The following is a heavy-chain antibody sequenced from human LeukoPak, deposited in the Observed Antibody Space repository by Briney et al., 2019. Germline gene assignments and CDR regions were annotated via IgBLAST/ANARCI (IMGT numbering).Heavy chain of an antibody. J-gene: IGHJ3*02. CDR3: ARVIRSAIVVVPPPPNAFDI. CDR1: GLXVSSNY. Sequence: GGSLRLSCAVSGLXVSSNYISWVRQAPGKGLEWVSVFYRGGDTYYEDSVKGRFTISRDSSKNTLDLQMNNLRAEDTAVYYCARVIRSAIVVVPPPPNAFDIWGQGTVVTVSS. V-gene: IGHV3-53*01. CDR2: FYRGGDT. D-gene: IGHD2-2*01.